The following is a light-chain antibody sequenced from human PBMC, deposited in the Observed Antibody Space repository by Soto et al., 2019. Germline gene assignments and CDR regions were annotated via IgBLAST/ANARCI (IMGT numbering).Light chain of an antibody. V-gene: IGKV3-20*01. J-gene: IGKJ1*01. CDR1: QSVSSN. CDR3: QQYGSSPQT. Sequence: EIVMTQSPGTLSVSPVERATLSCRASQSVSSNLAWYQQKPGQAPRLLIFGASGRATGIPARFSGSGSGTDFTLTISRLEPEDFAVYYCQQYGSSPQTFGQGTKVDIK. CDR2: GAS.